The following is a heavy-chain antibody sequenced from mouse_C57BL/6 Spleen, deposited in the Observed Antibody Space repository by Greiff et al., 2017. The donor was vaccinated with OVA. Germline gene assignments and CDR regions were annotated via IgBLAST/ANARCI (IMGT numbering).Heavy chain of an antibody. V-gene: IGHV5-17*01. CDR3: ARGNRYVWFAY. CDR2: ISSGSSTI. J-gene: IGHJ3*01. Sequence: DVHLVESGGGLVKPGGSLKLSCAASGFTFSDYGMHWVRQAPEKGLEWVAYISSGSSTIYYADTVKGRFTISRDNAKNTLFLQMTSLRSEDTAMYYCARGNRYVWFAYWGQGTLVTVSA. CDR1: GFTFSDYG.